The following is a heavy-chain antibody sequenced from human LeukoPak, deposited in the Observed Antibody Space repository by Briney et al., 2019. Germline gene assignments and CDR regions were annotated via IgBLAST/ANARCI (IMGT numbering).Heavy chain of an antibody. CDR2: INHSGST. D-gene: IGHD3-3*01. V-gene: IGHV4-34*01. CDR3: ARGTRTIDHLNSDFDY. J-gene: IGHJ4*02. Sequence: PSETLSLTCAVYGGSFSGYYWSWIRQPPGKGLEWIGEINHSGSTNYNPSLKSRVTISVDTSKNQFPLKLSSVTAADTAVYYCARGTRTIDHLNSDFDYWGQGTLVTVSS. CDR1: GGSFSGYY.